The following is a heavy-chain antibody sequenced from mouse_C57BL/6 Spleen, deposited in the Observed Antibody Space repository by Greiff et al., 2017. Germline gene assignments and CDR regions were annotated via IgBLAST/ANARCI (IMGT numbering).Heavy chain of an antibody. CDR3: ARLGGYAGAMDY. CDR1: GYTFTSYW. CDR2: IHPNSGST. V-gene: IGHV1-64*01. Sequence: VKLQQPGAELVKPGASVKLSCKASGYTFTSYWMHWVKQRPGQGLEWIGMIHPNSGSTNYNEKFKSKATLTVDKSSSTAYMQLSSLTSEDSAVYYCARLGGYAGAMDYWGQGTSVTVSS. D-gene: IGHD2-2*01. J-gene: IGHJ4*01.